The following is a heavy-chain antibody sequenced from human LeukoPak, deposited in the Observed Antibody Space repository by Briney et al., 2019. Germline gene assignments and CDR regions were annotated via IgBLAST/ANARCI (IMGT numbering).Heavy chain of an antibody. Sequence: GGSLRLSCVASGFTFTTYWMHWARQAPGKGLVWVSRINGDGSNSNYADSVKGRFTISRDNARNTLYLQMNGLRAEDTALYYCARTPPTSHFDFWGQGTLVTVSS. D-gene: IGHD2-15*01. V-gene: IGHV3-74*01. CDR1: GFTFTTYW. J-gene: IGHJ4*02. CDR3: ARTPPTSHFDF. CDR2: INGDGSNS.